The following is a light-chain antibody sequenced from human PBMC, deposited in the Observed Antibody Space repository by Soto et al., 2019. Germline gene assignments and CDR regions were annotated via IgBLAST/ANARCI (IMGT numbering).Light chain of an antibody. CDR2: EVS. J-gene: IGLJ2*01. V-gene: IGLV2-8*01. CDR3: SSYTSSSSTFGV. CDR1: NSDVGTYNY. Sequence: QSALAQPPSASGSPGQSVTITCTGTNSDVGTYNYVSWYQHHPGKAPKFMIYEVSKRPLGVPDRFSGSKSGNTASLTISGLQAEDEADYYCSSYTSSSSTFGVFGGGTKVTVL.